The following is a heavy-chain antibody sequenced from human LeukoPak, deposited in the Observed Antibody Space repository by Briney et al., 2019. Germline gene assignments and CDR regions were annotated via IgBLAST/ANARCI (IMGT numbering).Heavy chain of an antibody. CDR2: ISSSGNTI. J-gene: IGHJ4*02. V-gene: IGHV3-11*01. CDR1: GFTFNDYY. CDR3: ARAGFYPDWYFDY. Sequence: GGSLRLSCAASGFTFNDYYMSWIRQAPGKGLDWVSYISSSGNTIYYADSVKGRFTISRDNAKNSLYLQMNSLRAEDTAVYYCARAGFYPDWYFDYWGQGTLVTVSS. D-gene: IGHD2-21*01.